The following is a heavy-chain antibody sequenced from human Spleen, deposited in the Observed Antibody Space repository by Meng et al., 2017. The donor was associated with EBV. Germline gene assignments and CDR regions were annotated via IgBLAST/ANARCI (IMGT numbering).Heavy chain of an antibody. D-gene: IGHD3-22*01. J-gene: IGHJ4*02. CDR2: VYPDSGNT. CDR1: GFTLTSYD. Sequence: HVPRVQAGAEGTTPGDSVQASCIACGFTLTSYDINWVRPAPGQGLDWMGWVYPDSGNTGYPHKFQGRVTMTRNTSISTTYMELRSLPSEDTAADYCARGMSYYDDSGFFDYWGQGALVTVSS. CDR3: ARGMSYYDDSGFFDY. V-gene: IGHV1-8*02.